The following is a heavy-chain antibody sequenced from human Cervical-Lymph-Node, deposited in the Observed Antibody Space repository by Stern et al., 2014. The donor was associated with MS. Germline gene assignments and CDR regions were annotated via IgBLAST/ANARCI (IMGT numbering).Heavy chain of an antibody. V-gene: IGHV1-18*01. CDR1: GDTFGTYG. CDR3: AIMGTNGIDV. J-gene: IGHJ6*02. D-gene: IGHD5-18*01. CDR2: ISGYKGNT. Sequence: VQLXXXGTEVKKPGASVKVSCKASGDTFGTYGVNWVRQAPGQRLEWLGWISGYKGNTNYAQRLQGRVTLTTDTSTTTAYMELRSLRSDDTAVYYCAIMGTNGIDVWGQGTTVTVSS.